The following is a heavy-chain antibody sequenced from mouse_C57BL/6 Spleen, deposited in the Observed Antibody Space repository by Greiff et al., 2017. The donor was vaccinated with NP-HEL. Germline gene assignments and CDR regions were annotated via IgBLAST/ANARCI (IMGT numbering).Heavy chain of an antibody. V-gene: IGHV3-6*01. Sequence: ESGPGLVKPSQSLSLTCSVTGYSITSGYYWNWIRQFPGNKLEWMGYISYDGSNNYNPSLKNRISITRDTSKNQFFLKLNSVTTEDTATYYCARVDDGYYDWYFDVWGTGTTVTVSS. CDR1: GYSITSGYY. CDR2: ISYDGSN. D-gene: IGHD2-3*01. J-gene: IGHJ1*03. CDR3: ARVDDGYYDWYFDV.